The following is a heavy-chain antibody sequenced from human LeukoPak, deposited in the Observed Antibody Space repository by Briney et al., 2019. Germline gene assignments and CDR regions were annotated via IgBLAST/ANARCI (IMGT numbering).Heavy chain of an antibody. CDR1: GFIFSSYG. Sequence: GGSLRLSCAASGFIFSSYGMHWVRQAPGKGLEWVAFIRYDGSKKYYADSVKGRFTISRDNSKNTLYLQMNSLRAEDTAVYYCAKDRRPSSYSSSCLDYWGQGTLVTVSS. V-gene: IGHV3-30*02. J-gene: IGHJ4*02. CDR2: IRYDGSKK. D-gene: IGHD6-13*01. CDR3: AKDRRPSSYSSSCLDY.